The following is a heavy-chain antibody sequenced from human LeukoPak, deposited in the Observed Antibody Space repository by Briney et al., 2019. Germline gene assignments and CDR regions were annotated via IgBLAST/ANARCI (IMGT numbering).Heavy chain of an antibody. CDR2: ISSSSSYI. CDR3: AKVETIAVAGWDAFDI. J-gene: IGHJ3*02. CDR1: GFTFDDYG. V-gene: IGHV3-21*01. Sequence: PGGSLRLSCAASGFTFDDYGMSWVRQAPGKGLEWVSSISSSSSYIYYADSVKGRFTISRDNAKNSLYLQMNSLRAEDTAVYYCAKVETIAVAGWDAFDIWGQGTMVTVSS. D-gene: IGHD6-19*01.